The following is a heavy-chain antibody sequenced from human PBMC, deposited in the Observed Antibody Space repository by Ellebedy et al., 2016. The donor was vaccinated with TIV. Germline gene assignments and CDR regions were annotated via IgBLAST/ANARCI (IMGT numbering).Heavy chain of an antibody. CDR3: ARVVYFGSGSYSYFDF. D-gene: IGHD3-10*01. J-gene: IGHJ4*02. Sequence: SETLSLXCTVSGGSISSSTYYWGWIRQTPGKGLEWIGNRYYSGTTFYNPSLKSRASITIDTSKNNFSLKLKSVTAADTAVYYCARVVYFGSGSYSYFDFWGQGTLVTVSS. V-gene: IGHV4-39*07. CDR1: GGSISSSTYY. CDR2: RYYSGTT.